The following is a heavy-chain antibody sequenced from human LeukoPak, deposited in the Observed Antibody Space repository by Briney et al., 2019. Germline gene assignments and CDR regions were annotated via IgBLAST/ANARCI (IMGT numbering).Heavy chain of an antibody. J-gene: IGHJ4*02. CDR3: ARFLGAAISPHYFDY. Sequence: PGGSLRLSCAASGFTFSSYSMNWVRQAPGKGLEWVSSISSSSSYIYYADSVKGRFTISRDNAKNSLYLQMNSLRAEDTAVYYCARFLGAAISPHYFDYWGQGTLVTVSS. V-gene: IGHV3-21*01. CDR2: ISSSSSYI. CDR1: GFTFSSYS. D-gene: IGHD2-2*01.